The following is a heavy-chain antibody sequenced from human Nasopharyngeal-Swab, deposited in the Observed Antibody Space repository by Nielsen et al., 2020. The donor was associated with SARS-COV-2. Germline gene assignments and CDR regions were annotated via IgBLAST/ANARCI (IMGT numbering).Heavy chain of an antibody. CDR1: GFTFSSYS. D-gene: IGHD3-22*01. CDR2: ISSSSSYI. Sequence: GESLKISCAASGFTFSSYSMNWVRQAPGKGLEWVSSISSSSSYIYYADSVKGRFTISRDNSKNTLYLQMNSLRADDTAVYYCAKDRYDSSYVDYWGQGTLVTVSS. CDR3: AKDRYDSSYVDY. J-gene: IGHJ4*02. V-gene: IGHV3-21*01.